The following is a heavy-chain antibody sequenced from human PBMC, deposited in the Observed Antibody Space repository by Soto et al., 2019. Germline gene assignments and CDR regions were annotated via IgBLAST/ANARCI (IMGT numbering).Heavy chain of an antibody. CDR2: IYYSGST. CDR1: GGSIGSGDYY. J-gene: IGHJ4*02. D-gene: IGHD3-10*01. V-gene: IGHV4-30-4*01. CDR3: ATGMWARGVDY. Sequence: SETLSLTCSVSGGSIGSGDYYWNWIRHPPGKGLEWIGHIYYSGSTYYNSSLKSRVTISLDTSKNQFSLKLSSVTAADPAVYYCATGMWARGVDYWGQVTLVTVSS.